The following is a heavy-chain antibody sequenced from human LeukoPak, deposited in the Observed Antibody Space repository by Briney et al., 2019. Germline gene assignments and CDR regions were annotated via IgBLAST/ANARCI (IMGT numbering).Heavy chain of an antibody. J-gene: IGHJ4*02. V-gene: IGHV3-7*01. Sequence: GGSLRLSCAASGFTFSSSWMYWVRQAPGKGLEWVANIKQEGSEEYYVDSVKGRFTISRDNAKNSLYLQMNSLRAEDTAVYYCARDLGIAVAGTLDYWGQGTLVTVSS. D-gene: IGHD6-19*01. CDR2: IKQEGSEE. CDR1: GFTFSSSW. CDR3: ARDLGIAVAGTLDY.